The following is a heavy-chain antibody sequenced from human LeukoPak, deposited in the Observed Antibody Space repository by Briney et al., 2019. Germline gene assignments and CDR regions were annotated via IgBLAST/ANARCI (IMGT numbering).Heavy chain of an antibody. CDR2: IIPIFGSS. Sequence: LWASVKVSCKASGGTFNNYAINWVRQAPGQGLEWMGGIIPIFGSSNYAQKFQGRVTITADESTTTAYMELSSLRSEDTAVYYCARVTHTELSTWFDPWGQGTLVTVSS. D-gene: IGHD5-18*01. V-gene: IGHV1-69*13. J-gene: IGHJ5*02. CDR1: GGTFNNYA. CDR3: ARVTHTELSTWFDP.